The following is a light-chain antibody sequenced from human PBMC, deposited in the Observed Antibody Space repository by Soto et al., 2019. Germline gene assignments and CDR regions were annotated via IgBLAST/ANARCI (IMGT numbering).Light chain of an antibody. Sequence: DIQMTQSPSSLSASVGDRVTITCRASQGISNYLAWYQQKPGKVPKLLIYAASTLQSGVPSRFSGSGSGTDFTLTISSLQPDDVSTYYCQNYNSGPRTFGQGTEVEIK. V-gene: IGKV1-27*01. J-gene: IGKJ1*01. CDR1: QGISNY. CDR2: AAS. CDR3: QNYNSGPRT.